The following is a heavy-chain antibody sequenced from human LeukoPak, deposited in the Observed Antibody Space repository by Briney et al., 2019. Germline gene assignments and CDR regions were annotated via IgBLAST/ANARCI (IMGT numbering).Heavy chain of an antibody. J-gene: IGHJ5*02. CDR2: ISAYNGNT. Sequence: GASVKVSCKASGYTFTSYGNSWVRQAPGQGLEWMGWISAYNGNTNYAQKLQGRVTITRDTSASTAYMELSSLRSEDTAVYYCARTVGDSSGWYNWFDPWGQGTLVTVSS. D-gene: IGHD6-19*01. CDR1: GYTFTSYG. CDR3: ARTVGDSSGWYNWFDP. V-gene: IGHV1-18*01.